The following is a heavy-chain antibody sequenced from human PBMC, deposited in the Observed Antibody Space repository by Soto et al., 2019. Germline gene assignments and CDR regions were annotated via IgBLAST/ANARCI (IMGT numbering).Heavy chain of an antibody. Sequence: PGGSLRLSCAASGFTFSSYAMNWVRQAPGKGLEYVSAISTVGGTTYYADSVKGRFTISRDNSKNILYLQMTSLRAEDTAVYYCLRPYDYWGQGTLVTVSS. CDR2: ISTVGGTT. CDR1: GFTFSSYA. V-gene: IGHV3-64D*08. J-gene: IGHJ4*02. CDR3: LRPYDY.